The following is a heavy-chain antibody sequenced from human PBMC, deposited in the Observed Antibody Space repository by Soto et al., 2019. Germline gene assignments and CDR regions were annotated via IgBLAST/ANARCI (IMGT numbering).Heavy chain of an antibody. CDR1: GGSISSGGYY. J-gene: IGHJ4*02. CDR2: IYYSGST. D-gene: IGHD3-16*02. CDR3: ARALITFGGVIVIPAIYFDY. Sequence: QVQLQESGPGLVKPSQTLSLTCTVSGGSISSGGYYWSWIRQHPGKGLEWIGYIYYSGSTYYNPSLKSRVTISVDTSKNQFSLKLSSVTAADTAVYYCARALITFGGVIVIPAIYFDYWGQGTLVTVSS. V-gene: IGHV4-31*03.